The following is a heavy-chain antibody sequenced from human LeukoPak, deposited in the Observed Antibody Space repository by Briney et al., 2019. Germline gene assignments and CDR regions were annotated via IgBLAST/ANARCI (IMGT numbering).Heavy chain of an antibody. CDR1: GFTFSSYW. CDR2: IKQDGSEK. CDR3: ARDNYGGNFYYYYYMDV. Sequence: GGSLRLSCAAPGFTFSSYWMSWVRQAPGKGLEWVANIKQDGSEKYYVDSVKGRFTISRDNAKNSLYLQMNSLRAEDTAVYYCARDNYGGNFYYYYYMDVWGKGTTVTVSS. D-gene: IGHD4-23*01. J-gene: IGHJ6*03. V-gene: IGHV3-7*01.